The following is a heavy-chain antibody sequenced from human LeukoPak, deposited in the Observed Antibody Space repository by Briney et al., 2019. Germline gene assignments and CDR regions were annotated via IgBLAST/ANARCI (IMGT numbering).Heavy chain of an antibody. CDR3: ARDFDYGDGFDF. Sequence: GGSLRLSCAASGFPFTDRYMDWVRQAPGKGLEWVGRTRNKANSYISEYAASVKGRFTISRDNSKNSLYLQMNSLKTEDTAVYYCARDFDYGDGFDFWGQGTLVTVPS. J-gene: IGHJ4*02. D-gene: IGHD4-17*01. CDR1: GFPFTDRY. CDR2: TRNKANSYIS. V-gene: IGHV3-72*01.